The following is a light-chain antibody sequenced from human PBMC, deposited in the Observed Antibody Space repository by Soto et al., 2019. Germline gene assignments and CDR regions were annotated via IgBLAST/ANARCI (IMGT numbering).Light chain of an antibody. CDR1: SSDVGAYNY. CDR2: DVS. V-gene: IGLV2-14*01. Sequence: QPVLTQPASVSGSPGQSITISCTGTSSDVGAYNYVSWFQQYPGKAPKLMIYDVSNRPSGVSNRFSGSKSGNTASLTISGLQAEDEADYYCCSYTSSSTYVFGTGTKVTLL. CDR3: CSYTSSSTYV. J-gene: IGLJ1*01.